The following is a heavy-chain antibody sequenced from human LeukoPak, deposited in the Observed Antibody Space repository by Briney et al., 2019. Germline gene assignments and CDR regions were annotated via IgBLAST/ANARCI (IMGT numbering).Heavy chain of an antibody. V-gene: IGHV4-39*07. J-gene: IGHJ4*02. D-gene: IGHD6-19*01. CDR2: INHSGST. Sequence: PSQTLSLTCTVSGGSISSGSYYWSWIRQPPGKGLEWIGEINHSGSTNYNPSLKSRVTISVDTSKNQFSLKLSSVTAADTAVYYCARASIAVAGTNDYWGQGTLVTVSS. CDR3: ARASIAVAGTNDY. CDR1: GGSISSGSYY.